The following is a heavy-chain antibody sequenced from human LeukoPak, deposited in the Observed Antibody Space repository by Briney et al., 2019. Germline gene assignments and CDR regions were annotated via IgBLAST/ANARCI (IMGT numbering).Heavy chain of an antibody. D-gene: IGHD1-26*01. V-gene: IGHV1-69*13. Sequence: GASVKVSCKASGGTFSSYAISWVRQAPGQGLEWLGGIIPIFGTANYAQKFQGRVTITADESTSTAYMELSSLRSEDTAVYYCARIGSYDAFDIWGQGTMVTVSS. J-gene: IGHJ3*02. CDR3: ARIGSYDAFDI. CDR2: IIPIFGTA. CDR1: GGTFSSYA.